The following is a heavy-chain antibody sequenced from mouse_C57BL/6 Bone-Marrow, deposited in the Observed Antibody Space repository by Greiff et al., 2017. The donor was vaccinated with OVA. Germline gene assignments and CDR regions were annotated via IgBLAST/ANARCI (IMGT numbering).Heavy chain of an antibody. Sequence: VQLQQSGAELVRPGTSVKVSCKASGYAFTNYLIEWVKQRPGQGLEWIGVINPGSGGTNYNEKFKGKATLTADKSSSTAYMQLSSLTSEDSAVYFCARGGTVVASYYFDYWGQGTTLTVSS. V-gene: IGHV1-54*01. CDR3: ARGGTVVASYYFDY. J-gene: IGHJ2*01. D-gene: IGHD1-1*01. CDR1: GYAFTNYL. CDR2: INPGSGGT.